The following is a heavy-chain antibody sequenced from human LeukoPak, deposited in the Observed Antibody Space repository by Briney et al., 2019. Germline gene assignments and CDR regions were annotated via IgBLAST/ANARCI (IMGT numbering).Heavy chain of an antibody. J-gene: IGHJ3*02. V-gene: IGHV1-45*02. D-gene: IGHD2-2*01. CDR3: ARSPFYCSSTSFYSFDI. CDR2: ITPFNGNT. CDR1: GYTFTYRY. Sequence: GSSVKVSCKASGYTFTYRYLHWVRQAPGQALEWMGWITPFNGNTNYAQKFQDRVTITRDRSMSTAYMELSSLRSEDTAMYYCARSPFYCSSTSFYSFDIWGQGTMVTVSS.